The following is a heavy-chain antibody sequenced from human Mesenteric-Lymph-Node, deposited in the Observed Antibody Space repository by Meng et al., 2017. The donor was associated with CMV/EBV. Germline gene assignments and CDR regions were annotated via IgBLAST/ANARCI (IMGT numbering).Heavy chain of an antibody. Sequence: ASVKVSCKASGYTFTSYYMHWVRQAPGQGLEWMGIINPSGGSTSYAQKFQGRVTMTRDTSTSTVYMELSSLRSEDTAVYYCASQYYDFWGGYHTALDYWGQGTLVTVSS. J-gene: IGHJ4*02. CDR3: ASQYYDFWGGYHTALDY. CDR1: GYTFTSYY. V-gene: IGHV1-46*01. CDR2: INPSGGST. D-gene: IGHD3-3*01.